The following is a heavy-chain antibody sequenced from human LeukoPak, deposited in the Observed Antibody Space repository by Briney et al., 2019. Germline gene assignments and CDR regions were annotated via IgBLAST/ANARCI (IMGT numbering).Heavy chain of an antibody. J-gene: IGHJ6*02. V-gene: IGHV1-18*01. CDR3: AREGKVVVAATTTLNYYYGMDV. Sequence: GASVKVSCKASGYTFTSYGISWVRQAPVQGLEWMGWISAYNGNTNYAQKLQGRVTMTTDTSTSTAYMELRSLRSDDTAVYYCAREGKVVVAATTTLNYYYGMDVWGQGTTVTVSS. CDR2: ISAYNGNT. CDR1: GYTFTSYG. D-gene: IGHD2-15*01.